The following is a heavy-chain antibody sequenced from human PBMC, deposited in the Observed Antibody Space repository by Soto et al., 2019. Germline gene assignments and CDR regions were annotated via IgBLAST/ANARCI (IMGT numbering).Heavy chain of an antibody. CDR1: GFTFSNAW. Sequence: GGSLRLSCAASGFTFSNAWMNWVRQAPGKGLEWVGRIKSKTDGGTTDYAAPVKGRFTISRDDSKNTLYLQMNSLKTEDTAVYYCTTDNPLPHSGSYYPPYYYYYGMDVWGQGTTVTVSS. CDR3: TTDNPLPHSGSYYPPYYYYYGMDV. V-gene: IGHV3-15*07. D-gene: IGHD1-26*01. CDR2: IKSKTDGGTT. J-gene: IGHJ6*02.